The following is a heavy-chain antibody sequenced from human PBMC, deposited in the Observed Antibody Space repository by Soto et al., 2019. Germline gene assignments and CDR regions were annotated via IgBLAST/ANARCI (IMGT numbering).Heavy chain of an antibody. D-gene: IGHD4-4*01. CDR3: ARVVTTYYYYYGMDV. Sequence: VKVSCKASGGTFSSYAISWVRQAPGQGLEWMGGIIPIFGTANYAQKFQGRVTITADESTSTAYMELSSLRSEDTAVYYCARVVTTYYYYYGMDVWGQGPRSPSP. CDR2: IIPIFGTA. J-gene: IGHJ6*02. CDR1: GGTFSSYA. V-gene: IGHV1-69*13.